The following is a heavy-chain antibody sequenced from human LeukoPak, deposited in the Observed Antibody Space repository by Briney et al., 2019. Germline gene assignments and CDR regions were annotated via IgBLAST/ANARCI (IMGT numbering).Heavy chain of an antibody. V-gene: IGHV4-59*01. CDR2: IYYSGST. J-gene: IGHJ4*02. CDR1: GGSISANY. Sequence: SETLSLTCTVSGGSISANYWNWIRQPPGKGLEWIGYIYYSGSTNYNPSLKSRVTISVDTSKNQFSLKLSSVTAADTAVYYCARAYSSSWYAYWGQGTLVTVSS. CDR3: ARAYSSSWYAY. D-gene: IGHD6-13*01.